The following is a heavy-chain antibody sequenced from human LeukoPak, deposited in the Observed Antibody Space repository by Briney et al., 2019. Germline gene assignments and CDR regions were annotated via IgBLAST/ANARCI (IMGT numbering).Heavy chain of an antibody. Sequence: PGGSLRLSCAASGFTFSSYGMSWVRQAPGKGLEWVSAISGSGGSTYYADSVKGRFTISRDNSKNTLYLQMNSLRAEDTAVYYCAKRASYYDSSGYYFDYWGQGTLVTVSS. J-gene: IGHJ4*02. V-gene: IGHV3-23*01. D-gene: IGHD3-22*01. CDR1: GFTFSSYG. CDR3: AKRASYYDSSGYYFDY. CDR2: ISGSGGST.